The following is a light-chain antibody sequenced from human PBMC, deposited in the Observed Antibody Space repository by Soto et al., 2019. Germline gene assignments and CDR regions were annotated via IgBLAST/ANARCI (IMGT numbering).Light chain of an antibody. V-gene: IGKV1-5*03. CDR1: QSISSW. CDR3: QHYNSYSEA. Sequence: QMAQSPSTLSASVGDRVTITCRASQSISSWLAWYQQKPGKAPKLLIYKASTLKSGVPSRFSGSGSGTEFTLTISSLQPDDFATYYCQHYNSYSEAFGQGTKVDIK. J-gene: IGKJ1*01. CDR2: KAS.